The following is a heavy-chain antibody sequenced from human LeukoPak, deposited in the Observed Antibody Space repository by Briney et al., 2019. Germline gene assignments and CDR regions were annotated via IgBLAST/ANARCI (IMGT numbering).Heavy chain of an antibody. Sequence: ASVKVSCKASGGTFSTYTISWVRQAPGQGLEWMGRIIPILGIANYAQKFQGRVTITADKSTCTAYMELSSLRSEDTAVYYCARALYDSSGYVYDYFDYWGQGTLVTVSS. D-gene: IGHD3-22*01. V-gene: IGHV1-69*02. CDR3: ARALYDSSGYVYDYFDY. J-gene: IGHJ4*02. CDR2: IIPILGIA. CDR1: GGTFSTYT.